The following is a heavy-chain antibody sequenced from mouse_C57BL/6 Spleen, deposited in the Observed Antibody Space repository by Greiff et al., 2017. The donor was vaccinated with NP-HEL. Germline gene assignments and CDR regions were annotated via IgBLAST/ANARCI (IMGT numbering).Heavy chain of an antibody. Sequence: VQLQQSGAELAKPGASVKLSCKASGYTFTSYCMHWVQQRPGQGLEWIGYINPSSSYTKYNQKFKDKATLTADKATSTAYMQLSSLTYEDSAYYYCAREVSDDEYYFDYWGQGTTLTVSS. CDR1: GYTFTSYC. J-gene: IGHJ2*01. CDR2: INPSSSYT. V-gene: IGHV1-7*01. D-gene: IGHD2-3*01. CDR3: AREVSDDEYYFDY.